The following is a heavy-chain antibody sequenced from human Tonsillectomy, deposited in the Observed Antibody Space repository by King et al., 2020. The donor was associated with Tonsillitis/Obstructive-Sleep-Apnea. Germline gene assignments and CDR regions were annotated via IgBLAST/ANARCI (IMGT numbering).Heavy chain of an antibody. D-gene: IGHD3-3*01. V-gene: IGHV3-53*04. CDR1: GFTVSSNY. CDR2: IYSGGNT. J-gene: IGHJ4*02. CDR3: ARLWSGYMSVPFDY. Sequence: QLVQSGGGLVQPGGSLRLSCAVSGFTVSSNYMSWVRQAPGKGLEWVSIIYSGGNTYYADSVKGRFTISRHNSKNTLYLQMNSLTTEDTAVYYCARLWSGYMSVPFDYWGQGTLVTVSS.